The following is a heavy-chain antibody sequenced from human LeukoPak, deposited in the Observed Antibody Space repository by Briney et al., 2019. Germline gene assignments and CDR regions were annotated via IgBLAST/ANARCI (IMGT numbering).Heavy chain of an antibody. CDR3: AKGGIISWNP. Sequence: PGGSLRLSCAASGFTFSSSALGWFRQAPGKGPEWVSAISDTGVRTYYADSVKGRFTISRDNSKNTLYLQMNSLRAEDTAVYYCAKGGIISWNPWGQGTLVTVSS. CDR1: GFTFSSSA. V-gene: IGHV3-23*01. CDR2: ISDTGVRT. D-gene: IGHD6-13*01. J-gene: IGHJ5*02.